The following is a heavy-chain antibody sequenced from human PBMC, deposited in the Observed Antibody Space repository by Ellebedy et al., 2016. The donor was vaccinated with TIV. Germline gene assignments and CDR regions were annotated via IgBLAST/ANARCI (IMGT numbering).Heavy chain of an antibody. CDR1: GYSFTSYW. Sequence: ASVKVSCKGSGYSFTSYWISWVRQMPGKGLEWMGKIDPSDSYTNYSPSFQGHVTISADKSISTAYLQWSSLKASDTAMYYCARPGRFGENWFDPWGQGTLVTVSS. V-gene: IGHV5-10-1*01. CDR2: IDPSDSYT. CDR3: ARPGRFGENWFDP. D-gene: IGHD3-10*01. J-gene: IGHJ5*02.